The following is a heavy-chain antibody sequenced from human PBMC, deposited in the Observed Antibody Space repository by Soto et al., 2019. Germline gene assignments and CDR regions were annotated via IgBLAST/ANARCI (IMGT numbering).Heavy chain of an antibody. CDR2: VHERGSS. Sequence: PSETLSLTCAVYSASFSDYFWRWIRHAPGKGLGWLWEVHERGSSNYNPSLKSGVTISVDTSKKQFSLRLSSVTAADTAMYYCTRDFPKSRRNCSGGSCRGYFYYGMDVWGQGTTVTVSS. D-gene: IGHD2-15*01. V-gene: IGHV4-34*01. J-gene: IGHJ6*02. CDR3: TRDFPKSRRNCSGGSCRGYFYYGMDV. CDR1: SASFSDYF.